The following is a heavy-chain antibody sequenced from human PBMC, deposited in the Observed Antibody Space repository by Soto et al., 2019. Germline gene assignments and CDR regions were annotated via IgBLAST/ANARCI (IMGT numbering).Heavy chain of an antibody. Sequence: QVQLVQSGAEVKKPGASVKVSCKASGYTFTGYYMHWVRQAPGQGLEWMGWINPNRGGTNYAQKFQGWVTMTRDTTIRKAYMELSRLRSDNTAVYYCARGFRGYCTNGVCYTPYYYYMDAWGKGTTVTVSS. CDR2: INPNRGGT. D-gene: IGHD2-8*01. J-gene: IGHJ6*03. CDR1: GYTFTGYY. CDR3: ARGFRGYCTNGVCYTPYYYYMDA. V-gene: IGHV1-2*04.